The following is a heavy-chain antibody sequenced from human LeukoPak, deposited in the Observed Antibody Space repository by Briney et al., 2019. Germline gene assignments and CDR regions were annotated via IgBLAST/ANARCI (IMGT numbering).Heavy chain of an antibody. Sequence: GGSLRLSCAASGFTVSSNYTSWVRQAPGKGLEWVSVIYSGGSTYYADSVKGRFTISRDNSKNTLYLQMNSLRAEDTAVYYCARNSYGPSSGDYWGQGTLVTVSS. V-gene: IGHV3-53*01. J-gene: IGHJ4*02. CDR2: IYSGGST. CDR3: ARNSYGPSSGDY. D-gene: IGHD5-18*01. CDR1: GFTVSSNY.